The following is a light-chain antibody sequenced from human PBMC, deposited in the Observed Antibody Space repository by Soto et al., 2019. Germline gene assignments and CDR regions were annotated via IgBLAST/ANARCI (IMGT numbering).Light chain of an antibody. V-gene: IGKV3-11*01. Sequence: THYVATLSWSPGVRATLSCRARQSVSSNLAWYQQKPGQAPRLLIYDASNRATGIPARFSGSGSGTDFTLSICSPGAESFTILQCKPRSNLAIGFGQGTRLEIK. CDR1: QSVSSN. CDR2: DAS. J-gene: IGKJ5*01. CDR3: KPRSNLAIG.